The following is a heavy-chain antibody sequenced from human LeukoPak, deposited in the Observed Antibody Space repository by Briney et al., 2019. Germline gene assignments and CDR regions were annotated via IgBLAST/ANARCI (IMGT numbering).Heavy chain of an antibody. CDR2: LNPNSGDT. CDR1: GYTFTGYY. Sequence: ASVKVSCKASGYTFTGYYLHWVRQAPGQGLEWMGWLNPNSGDTNYGQKFKGRVTMTRDTSINIGYMELTRLRSDDTAVYYCAKVGDFHGLDVWGQGTTVTVSS. V-gene: IGHV1-2*02. J-gene: IGHJ6*02. CDR3: AKVGDFHGLDV. D-gene: IGHD3-10*01.